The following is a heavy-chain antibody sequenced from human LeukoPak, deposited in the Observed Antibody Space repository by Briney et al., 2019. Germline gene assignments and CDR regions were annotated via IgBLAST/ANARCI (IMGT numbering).Heavy chain of an antibody. J-gene: IGHJ5*02. CDR1: GYTFTSYD. CDR2: MNPNSGNT. V-gene: IGHV1-8*01. Sequence: ASVKVSCKASGYTFTSYDINWVRQATGQGLEWMGWMNPNSGNTGYAQKFQGRVTMTRDTSISTAYMELSRLRSDDTAVYYCAREDYDILTGYSTGDSLGWFDPWGQGTLVTVSS. D-gene: IGHD3-9*01. CDR3: AREDYDILTGYSTGDSLGWFDP.